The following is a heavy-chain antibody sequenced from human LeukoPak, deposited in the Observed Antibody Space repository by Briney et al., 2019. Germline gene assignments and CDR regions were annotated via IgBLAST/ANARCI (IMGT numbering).Heavy chain of an antibody. J-gene: IGHJ4*02. CDR3: AKGYYYDSSGCFDY. CDR2: INSDGSST. Sequence: GGSLRLSCAASGFTFSSYWMHWVRQAPGKGLVWVSRINSDGSSTSYADSVKGRFTISRDNAKNSLYLQMNSLRAEDTALYYCAKGYYYDSSGCFDYWGQGTLVTVSS. CDR1: GFTFSSYW. V-gene: IGHV3-74*01. D-gene: IGHD3-22*01.